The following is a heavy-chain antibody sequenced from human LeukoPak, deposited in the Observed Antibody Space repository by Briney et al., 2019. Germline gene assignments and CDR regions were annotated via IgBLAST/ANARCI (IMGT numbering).Heavy chain of an antibody. J-gene: IGHJ5*02. V-gene: IGHV4-31*03. Sequence: PSETLSLTCTVSGGSISSGGYYWSWIRQHPGKVLEWIGYIYYSGSTYYNPSLKSRVTISVDTSKNQFSLKLSSVTAADTAVYYCASTYCSGGSCYRGWFDPWGQGTLVTVSS. D-gene: IGHD2-15*01. CDR3: ASTYCSGGSCYRGWFDP. CDR1: GGSISSGGYY. CDR2: IYYSGST.